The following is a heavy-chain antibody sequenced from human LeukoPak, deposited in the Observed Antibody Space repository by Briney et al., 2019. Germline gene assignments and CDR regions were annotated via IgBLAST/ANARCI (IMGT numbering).Heavy chain of an antibody. CDR3: TGGYSGYDSIYLGY. D-gene: IGHD5-12*01. J-gene: IGHJ4*02. CDR2: IRSKANSYAT. V-gene: IGHV3-73*01. CDR1: GFTFSGSG. Sequence: GGSLRLSCVASGFTFSGSGMHWVRQASGKGLEWVGRIRSKANSYATEYAASVKGRFTISRDDSRNTAYLQMNSLKTEDTAVYYCTGGYSGYDSIYLGYWGQGTLVTVSS.